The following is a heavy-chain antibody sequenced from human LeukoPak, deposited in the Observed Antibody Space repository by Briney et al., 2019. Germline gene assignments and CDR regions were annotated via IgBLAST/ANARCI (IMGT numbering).Heavy chain of an antibody. J-gene: IGHJ5*02. Sequence: SETLSLTCTVSGGSISSYYWNWIRQPPGKGLEWIGYIYYSGSTNYNPSLKSRVTISVDTSKNQFSLKLSSVTAADTAVYYCARERQLVQGSWFDPWGQGTLVTVSS. CDR2: IYYSGST. D-gene: IGHD6-13*01. CDR3: ARERQLVQGSWFDP. CDR1: GGSISSYY. V-gene: IGHV4-59*01.